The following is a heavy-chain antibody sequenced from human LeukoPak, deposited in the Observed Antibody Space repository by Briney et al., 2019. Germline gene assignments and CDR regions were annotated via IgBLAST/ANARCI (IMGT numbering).Heavy chain of an antibody. CDR2: ISGSGGST. CDR1: GFTFTNYA. J-gene: IGHJ4*02. Sequence: PGGSLRLSCAASGFTFTNYAMSWVRQAPGKGLEWVSAISGSGGSTYYADSVKGRFTISRDNAKNSVYLQLNSLRVEDTAVYYCKSGGAAPGSFDNWGQGTLVTVSP. CDR3: KSGGAAPGSFDN. V-gene: IGHV3-23*01. D-gene: IGHD1-1*01.